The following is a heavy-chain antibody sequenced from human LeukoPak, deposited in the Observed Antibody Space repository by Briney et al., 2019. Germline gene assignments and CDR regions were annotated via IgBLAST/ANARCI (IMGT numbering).Heavy chain of an antibody. CDR3: TMPPARGLSDFSR. V-gene: IGHV3-15*07. J-gene: IGHJ4*02. Sequence: GGSLRLSCAASGFTFSNAWMNWVRQAPGKGLEWVGRIKSKTDGGTTDYAAPVKGRFTISRDDSKNTLYLQMNSLKTEDTAVYYCTMPPARGLSDFSRRGQGTLVTVSS. CDR2: IKSKTDGGTT. CDR1: GFTFSNAW. D-gene: IGHD6-6*01.